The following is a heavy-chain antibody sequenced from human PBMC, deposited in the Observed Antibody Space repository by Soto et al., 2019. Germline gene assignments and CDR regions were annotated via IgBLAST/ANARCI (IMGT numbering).Heavy chain of an antibody. CDR3: ARLGAYYQSLDP. D-gene: IGHD3-22*01. Sequence: GGSVRLSCAASGFTFSDYYMSWIRQAPGKGLEWVSVITGSGDSTYYADSVKGRFTISRDNSKNTLYVQMNSLRAEDTAVYYCARLGAYYQSLDPLGPGNLVTVSS. CDR1: GFTFSDYY. V-gene: IGHV3-23*01. CDR2: ITGSGDST. J-gene: IGHJ5*02.